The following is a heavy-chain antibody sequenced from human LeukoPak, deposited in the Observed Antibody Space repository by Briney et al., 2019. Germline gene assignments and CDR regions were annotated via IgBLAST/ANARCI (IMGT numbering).Heavy chain of an antibody. CDR3: ASPEDYYYGMDV. Sequence: AAVKVSCKASGGTFSSYAISWVRQAPGQGLEWMGRIIPILGIANYAQKFQGRVTITADKSTSTAYMELRSMRSEDTAVYYCASPEDYYYGMDVWGQRTTVSVSS. CDR2: IIPILGIA. J-gene: IGHJ6*02. V-gene: IGHV1-69*04. CDR1: GGTFSSYA.